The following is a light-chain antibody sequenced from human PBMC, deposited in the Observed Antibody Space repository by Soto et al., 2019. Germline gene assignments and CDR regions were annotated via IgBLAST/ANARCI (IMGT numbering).Light chain of an antibody. V-gene: IGKV3-11*01. Sequence: EIVLTQSPATLSLSPGERATLSCRASQSVSSYLAWYQQKPGQAPRLLIYDASNRATGIPARFSGSGSGTDFTLTISSLEPEDFAVYYCQQRTVTFGPGAKVDIK. CDR2: DAS. CDR1: QSVSSY. J-gene: IGKJ3*01. CDR3: QQRTVT.